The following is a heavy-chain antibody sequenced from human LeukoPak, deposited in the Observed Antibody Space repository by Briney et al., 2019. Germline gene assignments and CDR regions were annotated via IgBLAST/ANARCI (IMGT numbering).Heavy chain of an antibody. D-gene: IGHD4-17*01. CDR1: GFIFNDYS. V-gene: IGHV3-21*01. CDR3: ARARPTVDY. CDR2: ISSSSSYI. Sequence: TGGSLRLSCAASGFIFNDYSMNWVRQAPGKGLEWVSSISSSSSYIYYADSVKGRFTISRDNAKNSLYLQMNSLRAEDTAVYYCARARPTVDYWGQGTLVTVSS. J-gene: IGHJ4*02.